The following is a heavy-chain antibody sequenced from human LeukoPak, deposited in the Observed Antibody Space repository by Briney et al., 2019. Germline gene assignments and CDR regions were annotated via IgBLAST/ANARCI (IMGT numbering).Heavy chain of an antibody. CDR1: GFTFSGSA. V-gene: IGHV3-73*01. D-gene: IGHD3-10*01. CDR2: IRSKANNYAT. CDR3: AAAFGTAFDI. Sequence: PGGSLRLSCAASGFTFSGSAMHWVRQASGKGLEWVGRIRSKANNYATSYAASVKGGFTISRDDSKNTASLQMNSLKTEDTAVYYCAAAFGTAFDIWAQGTMVTVSS. J-gene: IGHJ3*02.